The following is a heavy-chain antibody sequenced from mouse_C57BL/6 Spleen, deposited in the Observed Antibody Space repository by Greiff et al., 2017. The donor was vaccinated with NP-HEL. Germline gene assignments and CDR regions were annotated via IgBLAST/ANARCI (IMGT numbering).Heavy chain of an antibody. D-gene: IGHD2-2*01. CDR3: ARGEDWFVLDY. CDR1: GYTFTDYN. Sequence: EVKLQQSGPELVKPGASVKMSCKASGYTFTDYNMHWVKQSPGKSLEWIGYINPNNGGTSYNQKFKGKATLTVNKSSSTAYMELRSLTSEDSAVYYCARGEDWFVLDYGGQGTTLTVSS. J-gene: IGHJ2*01. CDR2: INPNNGGT. V-gene: IGHV1-22*01.